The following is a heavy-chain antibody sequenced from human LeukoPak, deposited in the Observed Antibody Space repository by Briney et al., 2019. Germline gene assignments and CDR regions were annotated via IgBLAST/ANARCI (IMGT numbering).Heavy chain of an antibody. CDR1: NYTFTSYG. V-gene: IGHV1-18*01. J-gene: IGHJ4*02. CDR3: ARDGYSGYDSSPVFDY. Sequence: GASVKVSCKASNYTFTSYGISWVRQAPGQRLEWMGWISPNNGNTNYGQKFQGRVSMTTDTSTSTAYMELRSLRSDDTAVYYCARDGYSGYDSSPVFDYWGQGTLVTVSS. D-gene: IGHD5-12*01. CDR2: ISPNNGNT.